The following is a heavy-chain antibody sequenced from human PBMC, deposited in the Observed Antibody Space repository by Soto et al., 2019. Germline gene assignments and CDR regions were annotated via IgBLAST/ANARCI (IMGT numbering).Heavy chain of an antibody. CDR3: AGTWLHAKYYYYGMDV. V-gene: IGHV1-69*13. D-gene: IGHD5-12*01. CDR1: GGTFSSSA. Sequence: SVKVSCKASGGTFSSSAISWVRQAPGQGLEWMGGIIPIFGTANYAQKFQGRVTITADESTSTAYMELSSLTSEYTAVYYCAGTWLHAKYYYYGMDVWGQGTTVTVSS. J-gene: IGHJ6*02. CDR2: IIPIFGTA.